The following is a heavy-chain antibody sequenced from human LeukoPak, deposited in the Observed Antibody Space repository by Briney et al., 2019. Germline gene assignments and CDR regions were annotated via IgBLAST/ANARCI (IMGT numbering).Heavy chain of an antibody. J-gene: IGHJ6*02. CDR1: VFTFSTYS. Sequence: GGSLRLSCAASVFTFSTYSMNWVRQAPGKGLEWVSYISSSSGTIYYADSVKGRFTFSRDNAKNSLYLQMNSLRDEDTAVYCCAPGYYYGMDVGGQGTTVTVSS. CDR2: ISSSSGTI. V-gene: IGHV3-48*02. CDR3: APGYYYGMDV. D-gene: IGHD1-1*01.